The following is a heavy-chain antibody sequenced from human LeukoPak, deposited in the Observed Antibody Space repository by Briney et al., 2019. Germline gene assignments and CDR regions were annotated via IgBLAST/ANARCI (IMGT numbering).Heavy chain of an antibody. V-gene: IGHV3-9*01. J-gene: IGHJ4*02. Sequence: PGGSLRLSCAASGFTFDDYAMHWVRQAPGKGLEWVSDISWNSGSIGYADSVKGRFTISRDNAKNSLYLQMNSLRAEDTALYYCAKDSAAFYSNLDYWGQGTLVTVSS. D-gene: IGHD4-11*01. CDR1: GFTFDDYA. CDR3: AKDSAAFYSNLDY. CDR2: ISWNSGSI.